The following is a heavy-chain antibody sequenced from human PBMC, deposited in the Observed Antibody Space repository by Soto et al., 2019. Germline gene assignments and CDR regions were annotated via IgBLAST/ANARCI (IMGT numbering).Heavy chain of an antibody. CDR1: GGSFSGYY. V-gene: IGHV4-34*01. Sequence: QVQLQQWGAGLLKPSETLSLTCAVYGGSFSGYYWSWIRQPPGKGLEWIGEINHSGSTNYNPSLKSRVTISVDTSKNQFSLKLSSVTAADTAVYYCARARGYYGSGSYYKRWFDPWGQGTLVTVSS. CDR3: ARARGYYGSGSYYKRWFDP. D-gene: IGHD3-10*01. J-gene: IGHJ5*02. CDR2: INHSGST.